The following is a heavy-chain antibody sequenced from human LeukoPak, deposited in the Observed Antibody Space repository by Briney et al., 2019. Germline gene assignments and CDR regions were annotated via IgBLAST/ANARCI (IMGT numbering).Heavy chain of an antibody. V-gene: IGHV1-46*01. CDR1: GYTFTSYY. CDR2: INPSGGST. D-gene: IGHD3-22*01. J-gene: IGHJ4*02. CDR3: ARDRDDSSGYYYAVDFDY. Sequence: ASVKVSCKASGYTFTSYYMHWVRQAPGQGLKWMGIINPSGGSTNYAQKFQGRVTMTRDTSTSTVYMELSSLRSEDTAVYYCARDRDDSSGYYYAVDFDYWGQGTLVTVSS.